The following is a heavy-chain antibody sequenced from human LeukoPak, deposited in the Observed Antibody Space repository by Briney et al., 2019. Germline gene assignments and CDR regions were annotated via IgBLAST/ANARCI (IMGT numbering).Heavy chain of an antibody. D-gene: IGHD3-22*01. J-gene: IGHJ4*02. CDR1: GYTFTSYA. CDR2: INTNTGNP. CDR3: ARGWVDSPLRGYYDSSGLGY. Sequence: ASVKVSCKASGYTFTSYAMNWVRQAPGQGLEWMGWINTNTGNPTYAQGFTGRFVFSLDTSVSTAYLQISSLKAEDTAVYYCARGWVDSPLRGYYDSSGLGYWGQGTLVTVSS. V-gene: IGHV7-4-1*02.